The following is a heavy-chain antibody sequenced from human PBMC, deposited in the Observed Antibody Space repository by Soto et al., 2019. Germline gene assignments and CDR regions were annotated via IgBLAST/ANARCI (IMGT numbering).Heavy chain of an antibody. D-gene: IGHD3-10*01. CDR3: AHSLLWFGEQNIGRGKYYFDY. V-gene: IGHV4-4*02. CDR1: GGSISSGNW. Sequence: SERLSLTCAVCGGSISSGNWWSWVRKPPGKGLEWIGEIYHSGSTNYSPSLKSRLTITKDTSKNQVVLTMTNMDPVDTATYYCAHSLLWFGEQNIGRGKYYFDYWGQGTLVTVSS. J-gene: IGHJ4*02. CDR2: IYHSGST.